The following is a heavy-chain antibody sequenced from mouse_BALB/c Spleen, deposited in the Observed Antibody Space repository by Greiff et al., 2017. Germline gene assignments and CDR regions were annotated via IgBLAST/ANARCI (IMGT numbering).Heavy chain of an antibody. CDR1: GYTFTDYA. D-gene: IGHD2-14*01. Sequence: QVHVKQSGPELVRPGVSVKISCKGSGYTFTDYAMHWVKQSHAKSLEWIGVISTYYGNTNYNQKFKGKATMTVDKSSSTAYMELARLTSEDSAIYYCAREGYYRYDGCAYWGQGTLVTVSA. CDR3: AREGYYRYDGCAY. CDR2: ISTYYGNT. J-gene: IGHJ3*01. V-gene: IGHV1-67*01.